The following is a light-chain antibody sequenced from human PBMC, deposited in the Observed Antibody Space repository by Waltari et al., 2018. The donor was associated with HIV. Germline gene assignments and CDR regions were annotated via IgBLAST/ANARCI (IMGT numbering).Light chain of an antibody. CDR3: EQYNTEPS. J-gene: IGKJ5*01. Sequence: DIHITQFPSTLSAFLGDRVTITCRASQSLVSWLDWYQHKTGKAPKLLIHKASVLESGVTLRVSGRGSETEFTLSSDSLEHDDFANYYCEQYNTEPSFGQGTRLEMK. V-gene: IGKV1-5*03. CDR2: KAS. CDR1: QSLVSW.